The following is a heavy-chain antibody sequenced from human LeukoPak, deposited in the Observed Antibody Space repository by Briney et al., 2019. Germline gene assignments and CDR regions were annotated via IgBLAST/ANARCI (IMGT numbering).Heavy chain of an antibody. CDR2: ISYDGSNK. D-gene: IGHD2-2*01. Sequence: GGSLRLSCAASGFTFSSYAMHWVRQAPGKGLEWVAVISYDGSNKYYADSVKGRFTISRDNSKNTLYLQMNSLRAEDTAVYYCVRSRGVFDIWGQGTMVTVSS. CDR1: GFTFSSYA. CDR3: VRSRGVFDI. V-gene: IGHV3-30-3*01. J-gene: IGHJ3*02.